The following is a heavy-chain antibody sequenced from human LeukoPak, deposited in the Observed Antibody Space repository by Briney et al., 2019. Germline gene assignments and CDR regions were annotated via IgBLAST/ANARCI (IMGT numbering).Heavy chain of an antibody. CDR2: IYTSGST. J-gene: IGHJ4*02. CDR1: GGSISSYY. V-gene: IGHV4-4*07. Sequence: SETLSLTCTVSGGSISSYYWSWIRQPAGKGLEWIGRIYTSGSTNYNPSLKSRVTMSVDTSKNQFSLKLSSVTAADTAVYYCARDYSSGWYNYYFDYWGQGTLVTVSS. D-gene: IGHD6-19*01. CDR3: ARDYSSGWYNYYFDY.